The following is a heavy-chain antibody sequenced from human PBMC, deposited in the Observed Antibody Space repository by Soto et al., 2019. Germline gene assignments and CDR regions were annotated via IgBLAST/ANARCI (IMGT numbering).Heavy chain of an antibody. CDR1: GFTFSSYA. CDR3: AKVRCSNSNCPFDH. V-gene: IGHV3-23*01. Sequence: EMQLLESGGGLVQPGGSLRLSRAASGFTFSSYAMSWVRHVPGKGLEWVSTISNGGLNTYYADSVKGRFTISRDNSRSSLYMQMNSLRAEDTAVYFCAKVRCSNSNCPFDHWGQGTLVTVSS. D-gene: IGHD2-2*01. CDR2: ISNGGLNT. J-gene: IGHJ4*02.